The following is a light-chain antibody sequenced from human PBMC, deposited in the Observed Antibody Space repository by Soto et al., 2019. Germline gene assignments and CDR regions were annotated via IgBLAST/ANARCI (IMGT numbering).Light chain of an antibody. Sequence: EIVLTQSPATLSLPPGERATLSCRASQSVSSYLAWYQQRPGQAPRLLIFDTSNRATDIPARFSGSGSGTDFTLTISGLEPEDFAVYYCQQRTNRPPITFGQGTRLEIK. J-gene: IGKJ5*01. CDR1: QSVSSY. CDR2: DTS. V-gene: IGKV3-11*01. CDR3: QQRTNRPPIT.